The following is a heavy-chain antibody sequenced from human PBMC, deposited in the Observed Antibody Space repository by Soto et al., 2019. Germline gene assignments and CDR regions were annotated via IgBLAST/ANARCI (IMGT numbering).Heavy chain of an antibody. Sequence: GESLKISCKGSVYSFTSYWIGWVRQMPGKGLEWMGIIYPGDSDTRYSPSFQGQVTISADKSISTAYLQWSSLKASDTAMYYCEGHQWHLSCGAGMRVWGQGSTVTVSS. CDR1: VYSFTSYW. CDR3: EGHQWHLSCGAGMRV. CDR2: IYPGDSDT. D-gene: IGHD6-19*01. V-gene: IGHV5-51*01. J-gene: IGHJ6*02.